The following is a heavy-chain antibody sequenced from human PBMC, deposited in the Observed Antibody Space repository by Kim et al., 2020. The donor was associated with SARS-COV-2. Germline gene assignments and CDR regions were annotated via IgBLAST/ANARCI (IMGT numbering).Heavy chain of an antibody. V-gene: IGHV3-21*01. J-gene: IGHJ4*02. D-gene: IGHD6-6*01. CDR2: ISSSSSYI. Sequence: GGSLRLSCAASGFTFSSYSMNWVRQAPGKGLEWVSSISSSSSYIYYADSVKDRFTISRDNAKNSLYLQMNSLRAEDTAVYYCARGPPVAQLARVPFDYWGQGTLVTVSS. CDR3: ARGPPVAQLARVPFDY. CDR1: GFTFSSYS.